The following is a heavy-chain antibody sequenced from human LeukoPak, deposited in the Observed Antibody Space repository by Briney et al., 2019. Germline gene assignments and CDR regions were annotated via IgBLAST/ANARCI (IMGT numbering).Heavy chain of an antibody. CDR3: ARVRAVAGTPPDY. J-gene: IGHJ4*02. CDR1: GGSISSSSYY. Sequence: SETLSLTCTVSGGSISSSSYYWGWIRQPPGKGLEWIGSIYYSGSTYYNPSLKSRVTISVDTSKNQFSLKMRSVTAADTAVYYCARVRAVAGTPPDYWGQGTLVTVSS. CDR2: IYYSGST. D-gene: IGHD6-19*01. V-gene: IGHV4-39*01.